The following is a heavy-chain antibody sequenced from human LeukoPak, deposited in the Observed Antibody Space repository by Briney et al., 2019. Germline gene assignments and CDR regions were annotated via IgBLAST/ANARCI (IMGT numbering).Heavy chain of an antibody. V-gene: IGHV1-69*13. CDR2: IIPIFGTA. D-gene: IGHD3-22*01. Sequence: SVKVSCKASGGTFSSYAISWVRQAPGQGLEWMVGIIPIFGTANHAQKFQGRVTITADESTSTAYMELSSLRSEDTAVYYCARDRYYYDSSGYYGSRGWFDPWGQGTLVTVSS. J-gene: IGHJ5*02. CDR1: GGTFSSYA. CDR3: ARDRYYYDSSGYYGSRGWFDP.